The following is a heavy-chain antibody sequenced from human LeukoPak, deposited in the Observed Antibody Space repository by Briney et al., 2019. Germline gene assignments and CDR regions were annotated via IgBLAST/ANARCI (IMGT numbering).Heavy chain of an antibody. CDR1: GFTFSDYY. D-gene: IGHD2-2*02. V-gene: IGHV3-11*01. Sequence: GGSLRLSCAASGFTFSDYYMSWIRQAPGKGLEWVSYISSSGSTIYYADSVKGRFTISRDNAKNSLYLQMNSLRAVDTAVYYCARDSGYCSSTSCYTFDYWGQGTLVTVSS. CDR2: ISSSGSTI. J-gene: IGHJ4*02. CDR3: ARDSGYCSSTSCYTFDY.